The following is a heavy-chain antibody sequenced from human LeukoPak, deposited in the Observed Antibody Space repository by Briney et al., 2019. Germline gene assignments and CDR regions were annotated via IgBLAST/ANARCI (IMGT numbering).Heavy chain of an antibody. D-gene: IGHD6-19*01. CDR1: GYSISSGYY. J-gene: IGHJ4*02. Sequence: SETLSLTCTVSGYSISSGYYWSWIRQPAGKGLEWIGRIYTSGSTNYNPSLKSRVTMSVDTSKNQFSLKLSSVTAADTAVYYCARDRSSGWYGSYYFDYWGQGTLVTVSS. V-gene: IGHV4-4*07. CDR2: IYTSGST. CDR3: ARDRSSGWYGSYYFDY.